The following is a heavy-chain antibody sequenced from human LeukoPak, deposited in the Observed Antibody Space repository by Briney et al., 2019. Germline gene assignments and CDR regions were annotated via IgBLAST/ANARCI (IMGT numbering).Heavy chain of an antibody. J-gene: IGHJ3*02. CDR1: GFTFSSYA. CDR2: IKSTGSST. Sequence: GGSLRLSCAASGFTFSSYAMSWVRQAPGKGLEWVSSIKSTGSSTYYGDAVKGRFTISRDNSKNTLYLQMNSLRAEDTAVYYCAKGTHFPNAFDIWGQGTMVTVSS. V-gene: IGHV3-23*05. CDR3: AKGTHFPNAFDI. D-gene: IGHD3-3*02.